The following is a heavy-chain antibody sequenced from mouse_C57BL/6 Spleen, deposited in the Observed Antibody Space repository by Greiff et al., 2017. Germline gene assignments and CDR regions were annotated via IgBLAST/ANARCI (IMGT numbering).Heavy chain of an antibody. J-gene: IGHJ4*01. CDR3: ARERGLITTVVEDAMDY. D-gene: IGHD1-1*01. CDR1: GYAFTNYL. CDR2: INPGSGGT. Sequence: QVQLQQSGAELVRPGTSVKVSCKASGYAFTNYLIEWVKQRPGQGLEWIGVINPGSGGTNYNEKFKGKATLTADKSSSTAYMQLSSLTSEDSAVYFCARERGLITTVVEDAMDYWGQGTSVTVSS. V-gene: IGHV1-54*01.